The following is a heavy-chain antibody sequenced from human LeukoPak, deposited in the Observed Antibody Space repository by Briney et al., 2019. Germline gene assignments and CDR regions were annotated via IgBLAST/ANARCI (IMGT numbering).Heavy chain of an antibody. V-gene: IGHV4-59*01. Sequence: KASETLSLTCTVSGGSIGNYYWTWIRQPPGKGLEWIGYIYYSGSTNYSPSLKGRVTISVDTSKNQFSLKLSSVTAADTAVYYCARGLAAAGTSYFDYWGQGTLVTVSS. J-gene: IGHJ4*02. D-gene: IGHD6-13*01. CDR1: GGSIGNYY. CDR2: IYYSGST. CDR3: ARGLAAAGTSYFDY.